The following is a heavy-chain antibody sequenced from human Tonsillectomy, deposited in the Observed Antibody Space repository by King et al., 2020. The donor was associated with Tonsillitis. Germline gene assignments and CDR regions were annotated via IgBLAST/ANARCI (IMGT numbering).Heavy chain of an antibody. Sequence: VQLVQSGAEVKKPGSSVKVSCKASGGTFSSYAISWVRQAPGQGLEWMGGIIPIFGPANYAQKFQGRVTITADESTSTASMELSSLRSEDTAVYYCARESLDAGTASKFTFDYWGQGTLVTVSS. V-gene: IGHV1-69*01. CDR1: GGTFSSYA. CDR3: ARESLDAGTASKFTFDY. J-gene: IGHJ4*02. CDR2: IIPIFGPA. D-gene: IGHD6-13*01.